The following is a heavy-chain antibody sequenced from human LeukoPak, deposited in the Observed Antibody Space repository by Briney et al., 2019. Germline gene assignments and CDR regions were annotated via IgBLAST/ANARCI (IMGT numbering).Heavy chain of an antibody. J-gene: IGHJ4*02. CDR1: GGSISSYY. D-gene: IGHD6-13*01. CDR2: IYTSGST. V-gene: IGHV4-4*07. Sequence: SETLSLTCTVSGGSISSYYWSWIRQPAGKGLEWIGRIYTSGSTNYNPSLKSRVTMSVDTSKNQFSLKLSSVTAADTAVYYCAREAPGVPSQLVLYYWGQGTLVTVSS. CDR3: AREAPGVPSQLVLYY.